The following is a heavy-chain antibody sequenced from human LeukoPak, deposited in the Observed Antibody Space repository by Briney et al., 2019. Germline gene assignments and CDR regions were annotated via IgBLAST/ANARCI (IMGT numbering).Heavy chain of an antibody. CDR1: GGSFSGYS. J-gene: IGHJ3*02. D-gene: IGHD3-10*01. CDR3: ARVLNYYGSGSYYNVAFDI. V-gene: IGHV4-34*01. CDR2: INHSGST. Sequence: SETLSLTCAVYGGSFSGYSWSWIRQPPGKGLEWIGEINHSGSTNYNPSLKSRVTISVDTSKNQFSLKLSSVTAADTAVYYCARVLNYYGSGSYYNVAFDIWGQGTMVTVSS.